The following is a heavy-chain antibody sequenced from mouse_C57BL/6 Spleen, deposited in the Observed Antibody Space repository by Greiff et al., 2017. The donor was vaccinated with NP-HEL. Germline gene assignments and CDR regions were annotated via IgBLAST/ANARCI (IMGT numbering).Heavy chain of an antibody. CDR1: GYSFTGYY. D-gene: IGHD1-1*01. Sequence: EVQLQQSGPELVKPGASVKISCKASGYSFTGYYMNWVKQSPEKSLEWIGEINPSTGGTTYNQKFKAKATLTVDKSSSTAYMQLKSLTSEDSAVYYCARTVVEDYAMDYWGQGTSVTVSS. V-gene: IGHV1-42*01. CDR3: ARTVVEDYAMDY. J-gene: IGHJ4*01. CDR2: INPSTGGT.